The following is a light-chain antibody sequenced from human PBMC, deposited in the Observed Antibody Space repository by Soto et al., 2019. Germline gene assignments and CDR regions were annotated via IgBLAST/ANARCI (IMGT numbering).Light chain of an antibody. CDR2: DAS. V-gene: IGKV1-5*01. Sequence: DIQMSQSPSTLSASVGDSVTITCRASQNSRNLLAWYQQKPGKAPNPLIYDASSLKSGVPSRFSGSGSGTEFTLTISSLQPDDFATYYCQQYNTYSTFGQGTRLEIK. CDR3: QQYNTYST. CDR1: QNSRNL. J-gene: IGKJ5*01.